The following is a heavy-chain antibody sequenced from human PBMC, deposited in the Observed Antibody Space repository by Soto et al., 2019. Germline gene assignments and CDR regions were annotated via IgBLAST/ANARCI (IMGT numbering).Heavy chain of an antibody. Sequence: GSLRLSCAASGFTFSNYGMHWVRQAPGKGLEWLAVIWYDGSNTYYAESVKGRFTISRDNSKNTLYLQMNSLRAEDTAVYHCAKDHYYDSSGSLFDYWGQGTLVTVSS. D-gene: IGHD3-22*01. CDR3: AKDHYYDSSGSLFDY. J-gene: IGHJ4*02. V-gene: IGHV3-33*06. CDR1: GFTFSNYG. CDR2: IWYDGSNT.